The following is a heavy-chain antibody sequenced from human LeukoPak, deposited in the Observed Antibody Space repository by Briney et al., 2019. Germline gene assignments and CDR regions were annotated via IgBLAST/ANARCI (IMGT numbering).Heavy chain of an antibody. J-gene: IGHJ4*02. CDR1: GGSISSGSYY. CDR2: IYTSGST. CDR3: ARVSSSHVDY. D-gene: IGHD6-13*01. Sequence: SQTLSLTCTVSGGSISSGSYYWSWIRQPAGKGLEWIGRIYTSGSTNYNPSLKSRVTISVDTSKNQFSLKLSSVTAADTAVYYCARVSSSHVDYWGQGTLVTVSS. V-gene: IGHV4-61*02.